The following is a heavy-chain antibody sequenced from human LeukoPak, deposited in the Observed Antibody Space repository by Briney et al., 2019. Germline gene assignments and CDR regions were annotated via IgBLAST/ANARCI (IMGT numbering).Heavy chain of an antibody. CDR1: GFSLRTRGVG. CDR3: AHSLSSGWPKGGAFDY. J-gene: IGHJ4*02. V-gene: IGHV2-5*01. Sequence: SGPTLLKPTQTLTLTCTFSGFSLRTRGVGVGWIRQPPGKALEWLALIYWNDDKRYSPSLKSRLTITKDTSKNQVVLTMTNMDPVDTATYYCAHSLSSGWPKGGAFDYWGQGTLVTVSS. D-gene: IGHD6-19*01. CDR2: IYWNDDK.